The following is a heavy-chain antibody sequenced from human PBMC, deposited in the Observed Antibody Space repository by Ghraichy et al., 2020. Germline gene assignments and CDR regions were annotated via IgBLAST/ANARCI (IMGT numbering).Heavy chain of an antibody. CDR3: ARGKYYYDSSGYYDY. CDR2: IDTAGDT. V-gene: IGHV3-13*01. CDR1: GFTFSTYD. D-gene: IGHD3-22*01. J-gene: IGHJ4*02. Sequence: GGSLRLSCAASGFTFSTYDMHWVRHPPGKGLEWVSAIDTAGDTYYPGSVKGRFTISRENAKNSLYLQMNSLRAGDTAVYYCARGKYYYDSSGYYDYWGQGTLVTVSS.